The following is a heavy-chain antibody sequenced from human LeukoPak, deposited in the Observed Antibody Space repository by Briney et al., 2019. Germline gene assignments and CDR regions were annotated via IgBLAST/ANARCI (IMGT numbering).Heavy chain of an antibody. J-gene: IGHJ4*02. V-gene: IGHV3-21*01. CDR1: GFTFSSCS. CDR2: ISTSSSYI. CDR3: ARDWASLSSADILARKPTDDY. D-gene: IGHD5-12*01. Sequence: GGSLRLSCAASGFTFSSCSMNWVRQAPGKGLEWVSSISTSSSYIHYADSVKGRFTISRDNAKNSLYLQMNSLRAEDTAVYYCARDWASLSSADILARKPTDDYWGQGTLVTVSS.